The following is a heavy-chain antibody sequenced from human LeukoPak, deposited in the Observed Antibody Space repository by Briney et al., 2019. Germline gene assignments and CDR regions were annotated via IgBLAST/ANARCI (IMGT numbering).Heavy chain of an antibody. V-gene: IGHV3-30-3*01. D-gene: IGHD6-13*01. CDR2: ISYDDGSNK. Sequence: GGSLRLSCAASGFTFSSYEMHWVRQAPGKGLEWVAIISYDDGSNKNYADSVKGRFTISRDNSKNTLYLQMNSLRAEDTSIYYCARQQLASYFFDYWGQGTLVTVSS. J-gene: IGHJ4*02. CDR3: ARQQLASYFFDY. CDR1: GFTFSSYE.